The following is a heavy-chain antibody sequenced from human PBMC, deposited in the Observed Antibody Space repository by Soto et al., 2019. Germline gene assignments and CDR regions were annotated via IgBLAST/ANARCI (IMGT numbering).Heavy chain of an antibody. Sequence: KSGGSLRLSCAASGFTFSSYSMNWVRQAPGKGLEWVSSISSSSSYIYYADSVKGRFTISRDNAKNSLYLQMNSLRAEDTAVYYCARDYDILTGYSNYFDYWGPGTLVTVSS. D-gene: IGHD3-9*01. CDR3: ARDYDILTGYSNYFDY. CDR1: GFTFSSYS. J-gene: IGHJ4*02. V-gene: IGHV3-21*01. CDR2: ISSSSSYI.